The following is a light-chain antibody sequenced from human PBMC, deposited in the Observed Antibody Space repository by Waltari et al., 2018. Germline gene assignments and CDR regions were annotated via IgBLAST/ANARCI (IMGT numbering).Light chain of an antibody. CDR1: QGIASR. V-gene: IGKV1-12*01. CDR3: QQVNSFPRT. CDR2: DAS. J-gene: IGKJ1*01. Sequence: DIQIPKSLSSVSVSVGDRAPLTCRASQGIASRLPWYQQKPGKAPKLLIYDASSLHSGVPSRFSGSGSGTDFTLTIRSLQPEDFATYYCQQVNSFPRTFGQGTKVEVK.